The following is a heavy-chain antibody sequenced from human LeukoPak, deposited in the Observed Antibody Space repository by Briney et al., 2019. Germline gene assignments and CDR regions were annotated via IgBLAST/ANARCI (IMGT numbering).Heavy chain of an antibody. CDR3: ARSAGYTYGS. D-gene: IGHD5-18*01. CDR1: GFTFSSYG. V-gene: IGHV3-74*01. CDR2: INTDGSST. J-gene: IGHJ5*02. Sequence: GGSLRLSCAASGFTFSSYGMHWVRQAPGKGLVWVSRINTDGSSTGYADSVKGRFTISRDNAKNTLYLQMNSLRAEDTAMYYCARSAGYTYGSWGQGTQVTVSS.